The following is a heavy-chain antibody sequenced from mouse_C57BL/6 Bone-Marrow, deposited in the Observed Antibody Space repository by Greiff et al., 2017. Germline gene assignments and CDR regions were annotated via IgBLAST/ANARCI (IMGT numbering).Heavy chain of an antibody. D-gene: IGHD1-1*01. CDR2: IYPGNSDT. V-gene: IGHV1-5*01. CDR1: GYTFTSYW. J-gene: IGHJ4*01. CDR3: TRGGTTVVDYAMDY. Sequence: VQLQQSGTVLARPGASVKMSCKTSGYTFTSYWMHWVKQRPGQGLEWIGAIYPGNSDTSYNQKFKGKAKLTAVTSASTAYMELSSLTNEDSAVYYCTRGGTTVVDYAMDYWGQGTSVTVSS.